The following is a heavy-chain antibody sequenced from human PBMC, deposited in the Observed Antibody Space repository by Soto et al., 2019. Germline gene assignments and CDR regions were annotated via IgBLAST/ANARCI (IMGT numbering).Heavy chain of an antibody. J-gene: IGHJ6*02. D-gene: IGHD3-10*01. V-gene: IGHV3-30*18. Sequence: GGSLRLSCAASGFTFSSYGMHWVRQAPGKGLEWVAVISYDGSNKYYADSVKGRFTISRDNSKNTLYLQMNSLRAEDTAVYYCAKDPFNYYGSGSYFDYYGMDVWGQGTTVTVSS. CDR2: ISYDGSNK. CDR1: GFTFSSYG. CDR3: AKDPFNYYGSGSYFDYYGMDV.